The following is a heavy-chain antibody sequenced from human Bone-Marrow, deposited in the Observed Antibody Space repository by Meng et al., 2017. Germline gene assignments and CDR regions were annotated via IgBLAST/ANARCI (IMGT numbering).Heavy chain of an antibody. Sequence: LSLTCAASGFTFSSYGMHWVRQAPGKGLEWVAVIWYDGSNKYYADSVKGRFTISRDNSKNTLYLQMNSLRAEDTAVYYCARGEGYCSGGSCYFIDYWGQGTLVTVSS. CDR3: ARGEGYCSGGSCYFIDY. CDR2: IWYDGSNK. CDR1: GFTFSSYG. D-gene: IGHD2-15*01. J-gene: IGHJ4*02. V-gene: IGHV3-33*01.